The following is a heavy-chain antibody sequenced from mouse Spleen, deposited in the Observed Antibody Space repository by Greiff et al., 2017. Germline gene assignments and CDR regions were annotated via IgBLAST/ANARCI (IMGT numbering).Heavy chain of an antibody. J-gene: IGHJ2*01. Sequence: EVRLVESEGGLVQPGSSMKLSCTASGFTFSDYYMAWVRQGPGKGLEWVANINHDGSSTYYLDSLKSRFIISRDNAKNTLYLQMSSLKSEDTATYYCARDDYGFDYWGQGTTLTVSS. CDR1: GFTFSDYY. CDR3: ARDDYGFDY. D-gene: IGHD1-1*01. CDR2: INHDGSST. V-gene: IGHV5-16*01.